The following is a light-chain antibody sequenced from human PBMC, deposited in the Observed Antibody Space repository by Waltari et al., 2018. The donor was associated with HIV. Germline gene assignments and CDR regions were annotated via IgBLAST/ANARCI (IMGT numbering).Light chain of an antibody. CDR3: AAWDDSLSCLV. CDR1: SSNIGSNY. J-gene: IGLJ3*02. Sequence: QTVLTQPPSASGTPGQRVTISCSGSSSNIGSNYVYWYQQLPGTAPKLLIYRNNQRPSGVPDRLSGSKSGTSASLAISGLRSEDEADYYCAAWDDSLSCLVFGGGTKLTVL. V-gene: IGLV1-47*01. CDR2: RNN.